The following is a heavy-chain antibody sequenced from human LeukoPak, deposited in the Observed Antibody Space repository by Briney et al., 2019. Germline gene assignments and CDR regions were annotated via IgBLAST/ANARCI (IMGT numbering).Heavy chain of an antibody. CDR1: GFTVSSNS. V-gene: IGHV3-66*01. D-gene: IGHD6-19*01. CDR2: IYSGGST. CDR3: ARYVHVQAAVAAYFDY. J-gene: IGHJ4*02. Sequence: GGSLRLSCAASGFTVSSNSMSWVRQAPGKGLEYVSVIYSGGSTYHADSVRGRFTISRDNSKNTLYLQMNSLRAEDTAVYYCARYVHVQAAVAAYFDYWGQGTLVTVSS.